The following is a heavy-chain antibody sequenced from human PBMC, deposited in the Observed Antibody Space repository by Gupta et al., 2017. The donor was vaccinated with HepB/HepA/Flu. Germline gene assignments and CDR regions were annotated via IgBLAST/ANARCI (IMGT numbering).Heavy chain of an antibody. J-gene: IGHJ6*02. Sequence: QVQLVESGGGVVQPGRSLRLSCAASGFTFSSYGLHWVRQAPGKGLEWVAVISYDGSNKYYADSVKSRFTISRDNSKNTLYLQMNSLRAEDTAVYYCAKDTRGKNYYYYYGMDVWGQGTTVTVSS. CDR2: ISYDGSNK. CDR1: GFTFSSYG. V-gene: IGHV3-30*18. CDR3: AKDTRGKNYYYYYGMDV.